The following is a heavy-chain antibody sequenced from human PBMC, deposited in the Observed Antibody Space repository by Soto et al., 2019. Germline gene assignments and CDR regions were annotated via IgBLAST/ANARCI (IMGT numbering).Heavy chain of an antibody. Sequence: PXGSLGLSCMGSGFEVDDYAMHWVRQAPGKGLEWVSGISWNNENIQYVDSVKGRFIISRDNAENSLYLQMNSLTSEDTAVYYCAKDLAFGEHSTDFYFESWAQGSQVTVSS. CDR2: ISWNNENI. CDR3: AKDLAFGEHSTDFYFES. V-gene: IGHV3-9*01. CDR1: GFEVDDYA. D-gene: IGHD4-17*01. J-gene: IGHJ4*02.